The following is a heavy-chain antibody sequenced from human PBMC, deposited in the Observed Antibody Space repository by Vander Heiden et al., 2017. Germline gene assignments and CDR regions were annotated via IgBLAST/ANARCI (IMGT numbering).Heavy chain of an antibody. D-gene: IGHD2-2*01. CDR1: GFTFSSYG. CDR3: ARDPSSTSYYGMDV. CDR2: IWYDGSNK. V-gene: IGHV3-33*01. Sequence: QVQLVESGGGVVQPGRSLRLSCAASGFTFSSYGMHWVRTAPGKGLEWVAVIWYDGSNKYYADSVKGRFTISRDNSKNTLYLQMNSLRAEDTAVYYCARDPSSTSYYGMDVWGQGTTVTVSS. J-gene: IGHJ6*02.